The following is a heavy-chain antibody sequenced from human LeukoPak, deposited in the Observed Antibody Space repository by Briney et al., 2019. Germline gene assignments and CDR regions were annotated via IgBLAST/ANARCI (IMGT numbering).Heavy chain of an antibody. CDR2: IYSGGST. J-gene: IGHJ4*02. D-gene: IGHD1-26*01. V-gene: IGHV3-53*01. CDR1: GFTFSSNY. Sequence: GGSLRLSCAASGFTFSSNYMSWVRQAPGKGLEWVSVIYSGGSTYYADSVKGRFTISRDNSKNTLYLQMNSLRAEDTAVYYCARVRVVGATTVDYWGQGTLVTVSS. CDR3: ARVRVVGATTVDY.